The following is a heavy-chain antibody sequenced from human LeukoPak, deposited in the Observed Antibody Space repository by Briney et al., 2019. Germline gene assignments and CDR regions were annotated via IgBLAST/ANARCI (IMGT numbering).Heavy chain of an antibody. Sequence: ASVKVSCKASGYTFTTYDINWVRQAPGQGPVWMGWMNPNSGNTGYAQKFQGRVTMTRNTSISTAYMELSSLRSEDTAVYYCAARGASSSSLRPLDFWGQGTLVTVSS. CDR1: GYTFTTYD. CDR3: AARGASSSSLRPLDF. D-gene: IGHD6-6*01. J-gene: IGHJ4*02. V-gene: IGHV1-8*01. CDR2: MNPNSGNT.